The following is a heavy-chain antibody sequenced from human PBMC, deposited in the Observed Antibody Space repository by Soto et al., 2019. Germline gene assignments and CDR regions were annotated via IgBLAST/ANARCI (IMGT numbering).Heavy chain of an antibody. D-gene: IGHD6-19*01. CDR2: INPSGGSI. Sequence: QVQLVQSGAEVKKPGASVKVSCKASGYTFTNYYIHWVRQAPGQGLEWMGMINPSGGSISYTRRFQGRVTRTRDTSTSTVYMELSSLRSEDTAVYYCARESQSSGWSWFDYWGQGTLVTVSS. CDR3: ARESQSSGWSWFDY. CDR1: GYTFTNYY. V-gene: IGHV1-46*01. J-gene: IGHJ4*02.